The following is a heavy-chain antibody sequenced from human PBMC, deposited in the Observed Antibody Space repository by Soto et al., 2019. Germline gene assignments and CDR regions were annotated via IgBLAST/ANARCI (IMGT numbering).Heavy chain of an antibody. V-gene: IGHV4-38-2*01. CDR1: GYSISSGYY. CDR3: ARGMVRGVNGNWFDP. J-gene: IGHJ5*02. Sequence: PSETLSLTCAVSGYSISSGYYWGWIRQPPGKGPEWIGSIYHSGSTYYNPSLKSRVTISVDTSKNQFSLKLSSVTAADTAVYYCARGMVRGVNGNWFDPWGQGTLVTVSS. D-gene: IGHD3-10*01. CDR2: IYHSGST.